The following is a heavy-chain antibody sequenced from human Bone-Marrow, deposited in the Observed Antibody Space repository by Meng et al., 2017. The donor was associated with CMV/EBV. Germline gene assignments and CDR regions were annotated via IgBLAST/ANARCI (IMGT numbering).Heavy chain of an antibody. CDR2: ISSSSSTI. J-gene: IGHJ6*02. CDR3: AREEGYCSSTSCYGYYYYYGMDV. V-gene: IGHV3-48*04. CDR1: GFTFGSYS. D-gene: IGHD2-2*01. Sequence: GESLKISCAASGFTFGSYSMNWVRQAPGKGLEWVSYISSSSSTIYYADSVKGRFTISRDNAKNSLYLQMNSLRAEDTAVYYCAREEGYCSSTSCYGYYYYYGMDVWGQGTTVTVSS.